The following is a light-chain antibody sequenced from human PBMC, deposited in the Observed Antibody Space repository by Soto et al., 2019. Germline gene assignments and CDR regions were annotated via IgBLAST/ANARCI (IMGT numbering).Light chain of an antibody. V-gene: IGKV4-1*01. CDR1: QSVLYSCNTKNY. CDR2: WPF. J-gene: IGKJ1*01. CDR3: QQHYRTPT. Sequence: DIVMTQSPDSLAVSLGERATINCKSRQSVLYSCNTKNYLDWYQQKPAQPPKLLIYWPFTRESGVPDRFSGSGSGTDSTLTISRMQAEYVAVYSCQQHYRTPTCGQGTTVAIK.